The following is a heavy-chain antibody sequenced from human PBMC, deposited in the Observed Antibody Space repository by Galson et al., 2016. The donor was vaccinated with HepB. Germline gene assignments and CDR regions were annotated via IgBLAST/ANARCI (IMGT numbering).Heavy chain of an antibody. D-gene: IGHD6-19*01. CDR3: ARARYSSSWFGDFDY. CDR2: IWYDGETK. CDR1: GFSFSLYS. J-gene: IGHJ4*02. V-gene: IGHV3-33*01. Sequence: SLRLSCAASGFSFSLYSMHWVRQASGKGLEWVALIWYDGETKYSADSVKGRFTISRDNSANTLYLHMNSLRAEDTAVYYCARARYSSSWFGDFDYWGQGTLVIVSS.